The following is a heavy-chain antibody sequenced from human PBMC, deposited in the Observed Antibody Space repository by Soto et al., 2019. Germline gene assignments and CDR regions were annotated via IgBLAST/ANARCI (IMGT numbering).Heavy chain of an antibody. CDR2: ISAYNGNT. J-gene: IGHJ4*02. V-gene: IGHV1-18*01. CDR3: ARDRGYCSGGSCWTHFDY. D-gene: IGHD2-15*01. CDR1: GYTFTSYG. Sequence: QVQLVQSGAEVKKPGASVKVSCKASGYTFTSYGISWVRQAPXXXLEWMGWISAYNGNTNYAQKLQGRVTMTTDTSTSTXYXEXXXLRXXDXAVYYCARDRGYCSGGSCWTHFDYWGQGTLVTVSS.